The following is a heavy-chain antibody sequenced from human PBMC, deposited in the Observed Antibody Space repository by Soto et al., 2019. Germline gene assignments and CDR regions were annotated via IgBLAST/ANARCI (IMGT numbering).Heavy chain of an antibody. V-gene: IGHV1-69*01. CDR3: ARSGRYNLNDPDY. J-gene: IGHJ4*02. CDR1: GGIFSSYA. D-gene: IGHD1-20*01. Sequence: QVQLVQSGAEVRKPGSSVKVSCKASGGIFSSYAFSWVRQAPGQGLEWMGGIVPIFGSANYAQEFQGRVTITADESTNTAYMELSSLRSEDTAMYYCARSGRYNLNDPDYWGQGTLVIVSS. CDR2: IVPIFGSA.